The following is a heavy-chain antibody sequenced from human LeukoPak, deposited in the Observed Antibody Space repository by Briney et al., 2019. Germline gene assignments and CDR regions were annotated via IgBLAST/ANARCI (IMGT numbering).Heavy chain of an antibody. J-gene: IGHJ4*02. CDR2: ISSSSSYI. CDR1: GFTFSSYS. CDR3: ARVEDGDYADY. D-gene: IGHD4-17*01. Sequence: GGSLRLSCAASGFTFSSYSMNWVRQAPGKGLEWVSSISSSSSYIYYADSVKGRFTISRDNAKNSLYLQMNSLRAEDTAVYYCARVEDGDYADYWGQGTLVTVSS. V-gene: IGHV3-21*04.